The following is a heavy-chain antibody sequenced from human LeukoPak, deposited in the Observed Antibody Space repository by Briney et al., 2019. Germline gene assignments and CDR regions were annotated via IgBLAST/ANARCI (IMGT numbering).Heavy chain of an antibody. D-gene: IGHD3-22*01. J-gene: IGHJ4*02. Sequence: ASVKVSCKASGYSFSAYAMHWVRQAPGQRLEWMGWVHGGNGNTKYSQKFQDRVTITRDTSASIAYMELSSLRSEDTAMYYCARSLYYFDSSGYYYPFNFWGQGTLVTVSS. V-gene: IGHV1-3*01. CDR3: ARSLYYFDSSGYYYPFNF. CDR2: VHGGNGNT. CDR1: GYSFSAYA.